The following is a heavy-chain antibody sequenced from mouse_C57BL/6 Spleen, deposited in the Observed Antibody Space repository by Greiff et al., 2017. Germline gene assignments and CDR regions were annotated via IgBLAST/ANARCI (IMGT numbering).Heavy chain of an antibody. CDR3: ALGRGYFDY. Sequence: VQLQQSGPELVKPGASVKMSCKASGYAFTDYNMHWVKQSHGKSLEWIGYINPNNGGTSYNQKFKGKATLTVNKSSSTAYMELRSLTSEDSAVYYCALGRGYFDYWGQGTTLTVSS. V-gene: IGHV1-22*01. CDR2: INPNNGGT. J-gene: IGHJ2*01. D-gene: IGHD4-1*01. CDR1: GYAFTDYN.